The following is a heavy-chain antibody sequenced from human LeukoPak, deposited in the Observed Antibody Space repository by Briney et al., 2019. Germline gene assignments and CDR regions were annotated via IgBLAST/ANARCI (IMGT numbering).Heavy chain of an antibody. CDR2: ISYDGSNK. D-gene: IGHD2-2*01. CDR3: ARDSYRSSTSCYDY. Sequence: PGGSLRLSCAASGFTFSSYAMHWVRQAPGKGLEGVAVISYDGSNKYYADSVKGRFTISRDNSKNTLYLQMNSLRAEDTAMYYCARDSYRSSTSCYDYWGQGTLVTVSS. J-gene: IGHJ4*02. V-gene: IGHV3-30*14. CDR1: GFTFSSYA.